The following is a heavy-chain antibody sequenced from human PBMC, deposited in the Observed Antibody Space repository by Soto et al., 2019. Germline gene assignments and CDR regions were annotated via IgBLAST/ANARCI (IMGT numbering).Heavy chain of an antibody. CDR2: INHSGST. Sequence: SETLSLTCAVYGGSFSGYYCSWIRQPPGKGLEWIGEINHSGSTNYNPSLKSRVTISVDTSKNQFSLKLSSVTAADTAVYYRAREYCSSTSCYYYFDYWGQGTLVTVSS. CDR1: GGSFSGYY. J-gene: IGHJ4*02. D-gene: IGHD2-2*01. V-gene: IGHV4-34*01. CDR3: AREYCSSTSCYYYFDY.